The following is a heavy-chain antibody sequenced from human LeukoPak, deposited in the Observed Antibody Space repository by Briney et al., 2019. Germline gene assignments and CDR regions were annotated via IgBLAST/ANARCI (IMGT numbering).Heavy chain of an antibody. Sequence: SGPTLFHPTPPLTLTCTFSGFSLRTSGVGVGWIRQPPGKALEWLALIYWNDDRRHSPSLKSRLTITKDTSKNQVVLTMTNMDPVDTATYYCAHIRGYIRTNYFDYWGQGTLVTVSS. CDR2: IYWNDDR. CDR1: GFSLRTSGVG. D-gene: IGHD5-18*01. CDR3: AHIRGYIRTNYFDY. J-gene: IGHJ4*02. V-gene: IGHV2-5*01.